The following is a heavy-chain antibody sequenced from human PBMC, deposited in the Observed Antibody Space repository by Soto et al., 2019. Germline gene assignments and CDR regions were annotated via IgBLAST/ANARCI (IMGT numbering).Heavy chain of an antibody. CDR1: GFTFSSYA. Sequence: EVQLLESGGGLVQPGGSLRLSCAASGFTFSSYAMSWVRQALGKGLELVLAIGVSGDTTYYADSVKGRFTISRHKAKNAYYLPMGSPRSEKTAVYYCAKVRRFVEVSSHDWGQGTLVTISS. D-gene: IGHD3-10*01. CDR3: AKVRRFVEVSSHD. J-gene: IGHJ4*02. CDR2: IGVSGDTT. V-gene: IGHV3-23*01.